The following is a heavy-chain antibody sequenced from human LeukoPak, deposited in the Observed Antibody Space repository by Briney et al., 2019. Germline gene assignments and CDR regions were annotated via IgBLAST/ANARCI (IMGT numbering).Heavy chain of an antibody. D-gene: IGHD3/OR15-3a*01. CDR2: IKQDGSEK. V-gene: IGHV3-7*03. Sequence: GGSLRLSCAASGFTFGDTWMNWVRQVPGQGLEWVANIKQDGSEKFYVASVKGRFTISRDNGKSSLYLQMNSLRAEDTALYYCATSYDMGWLIGYWGQGTLVTASS. CDR3: ATSYDMGWLIGY. CDR1: GFTFGDTW. J-gene: IGHJ4*02.